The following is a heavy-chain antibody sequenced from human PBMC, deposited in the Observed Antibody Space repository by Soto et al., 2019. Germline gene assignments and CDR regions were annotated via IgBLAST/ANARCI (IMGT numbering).Heavy chain of an antibody. J-gene: IGHJ6*02. CDR2: ISSSSSYI. D-gene: IGHD5-12*01. V-gene: IGHV3-21*01. CDR3: AREAPGWLLPEQTTYGMDV. CDR1: GFTFSSYS. Sequence: PGGSLRLSCAASGFTFSSYSMNWVRQAPGKGLEWVSSISSSSSYIYYADSVKGRFTISRDNAKNSLYLQMNSLRAEDTAVYYCAREAPGWLLPEQTTYGMDVWGQGTTVTVSS.